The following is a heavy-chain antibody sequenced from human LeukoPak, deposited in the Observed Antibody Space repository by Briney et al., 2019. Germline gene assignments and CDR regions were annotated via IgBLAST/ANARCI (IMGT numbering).Heavy chain of an antibody. CDR1: GGSFSGYY. D-gene: IGHD6-19*01. J-gene: IGHJ4*02. CDR3: ARLETSSGSLSYFDY. CDR2: INHSGST. V-gene: IGHV4-34*01. Sequence: SETLSLTCAVYGGSFSGYYWNWIRQPPGKGLEWIGEINHSGSTNYNSSLKSRVTISVDTSKNQFSLKLSSVTAADTAVYYCARLETSSGSLSYFDYWGQGTLVTVSS.